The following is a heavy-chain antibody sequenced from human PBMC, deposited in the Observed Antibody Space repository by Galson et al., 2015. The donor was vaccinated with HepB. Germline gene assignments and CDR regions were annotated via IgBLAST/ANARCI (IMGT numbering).Heavy chain of an antibody. D-gene: IGHD3-16*02. CDR3: AIIPVQGVLADY. CDR1: GFTFSSYG. CDR2: IWYDGSNK. J-gene: IGHJ4*02. Sequence: SLRLSCAASGFTFSSYGMHWVRQAPGKGLEWVAVIWYDGSNKYYADSVKGRFTISRDNSKNTLYLQMNSLRVEATAVYYCAIIPVQGVLADYWGQGTLVTVSS. V-gene: IGHV3-33*01.